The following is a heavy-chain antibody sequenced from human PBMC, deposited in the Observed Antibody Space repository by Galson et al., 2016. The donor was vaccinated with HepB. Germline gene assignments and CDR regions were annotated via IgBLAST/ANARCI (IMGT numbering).Heavy chain of an antibody. J-gene: IGHJ5*02. Sequence: SVKVSCKASGGTFSNYAIGWVRQAPGQGLEWMGGIIPILNIVDYSQKFQGRVTITADNSTSTAYMELSGLRSEDTAVYYCARGSVVVVPAAIYMWFDPWGQGTLVTVSS. CDR1: GGTFSNYA. CDR2: IIPILNIV. CDR3: ARGSVVVVPAAIYMWFDP. D-gene: IGHD2-2*01. V-gene: IGHV1-69*10.